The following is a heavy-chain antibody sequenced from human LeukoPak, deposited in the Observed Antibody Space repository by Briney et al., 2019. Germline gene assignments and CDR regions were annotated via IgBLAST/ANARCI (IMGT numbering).Heavy chain of an antibody. J-gene: IGHJ4*02. D-gene: IGHD3-10*01. CDR1: AGSVTNGDYY. CDR2: VYYTGST. CDR3: ARSQSYYGSGDY. V-gene: IGHV4-61*08. Sequence: NPSETLSLTCTVSAGSVTNGDYYWSWLRQPPGKALEWIGFVYYTGSTYYTPSLEGRATISVDTSKNQFSVKLSSVTAADTAVYYCARSQSYYGSGDYWSPGTLVTVSS.